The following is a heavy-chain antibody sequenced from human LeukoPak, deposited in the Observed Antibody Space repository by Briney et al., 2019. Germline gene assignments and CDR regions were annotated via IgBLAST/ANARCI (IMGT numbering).Heavy chain of an antibody. CDR3: ARDQYGSGSYYSLFDY. D-gene: IGHD3-10*01. CDR2: ISSSSSTI. CDR1: GFTFSSYG. J-gene: IGHJ4*02. V-gene: IGHV3-48*04. Sequence: GGSLRLSCAASGFTFSSYGMTWVRQAPGKVLEWVSYISSSSSTIYYADSVKGRFTISRDNAKNSLYLQMNSLRAEDTAVYYCARDQYGSGSYYSLFDYWGQGTLVTVSS.